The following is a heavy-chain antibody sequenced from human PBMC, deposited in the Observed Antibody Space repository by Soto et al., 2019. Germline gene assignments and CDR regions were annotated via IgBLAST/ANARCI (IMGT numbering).Heavy chain of an antibody. D-gene: IGHD3-10*01. Sequence: QVQLVQSGAEVKKPGASVKVSCKASGYTFTSYGISWVRQAPGQGLEWMGWISAYNGNTNYAQKLQGRVTMTTDTPTSTAYMELRSVRSDDTAVYYCARKAWDRITMVRGVIITGGMDAWGQGTTVTVSS. CDR1: GYTFTSYG. CDR2: ISAYNGNT. V-gene: IGHV1-18*04. J-gene: IGHJ6*02. CDR3: ARKAWDRITMVRGVIITGGMDA.